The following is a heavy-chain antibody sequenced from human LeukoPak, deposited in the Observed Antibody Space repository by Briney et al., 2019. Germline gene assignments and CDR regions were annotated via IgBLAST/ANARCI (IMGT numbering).Heavy chain of an antibody. CDR1: GGSISSYY. CDR3: ARDGMVPRDNAFDI. J-gene: IGHJ3*02. Sequence: SETLSLTCTVSGGSISSYYWSWIRQPPGKGLEWIGYIYYSGSTNYNPSLKSRVTISVDTSKNQFSLKLTSVTAADTAVYYCARDGMVPRDNAFDIWGQGTMVTVSS. V-gene: IGHV4-59*12. CDR2: IYYSGST. D-gene: IGHD3-10*01.